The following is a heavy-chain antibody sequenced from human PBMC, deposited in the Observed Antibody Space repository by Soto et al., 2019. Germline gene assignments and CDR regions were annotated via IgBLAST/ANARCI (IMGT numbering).Heavy chain of an antibody. CDR3: AKAQGSGSYYTIFDY. V-gene: IGHV3-23*01. J-gene: IGHJ4*02. CDR1: GFTFSSYA. D-gene: IGHD3-10*01. Sequence: GGSLRLSCAASGFTFSSYAMSWVRQAPGKGMEWVSAISGSGGSTYYADSVKGRFTISRDNSKNTLYLQMNSLRAEDTAVYYCAKAQGSGSYYTIFDYWGQGTLVTVSS. CDR2: ISGSGGST.